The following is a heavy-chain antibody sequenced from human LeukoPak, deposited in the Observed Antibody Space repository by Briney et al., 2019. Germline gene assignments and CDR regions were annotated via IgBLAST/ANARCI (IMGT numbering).Heavy chain of an antibody. D-gene: IGHD2-2*01. CDR1: GGTFSSYA. Sequence: SVKVSCKASGGTFSSYAISWVRQAPGQGLEWMGGSIPIFGTANYAQKFQGRVTITTDESTSTAYMELSSLRSEDTAVYYCARDHVPYYYMDVWGKGTTVTVSS. CDR3: ARDHVPYYYMDV. CDR2: SIPIFGTA. J-gene: IGHJ6*03. V-gene: IGHV1-69*05.